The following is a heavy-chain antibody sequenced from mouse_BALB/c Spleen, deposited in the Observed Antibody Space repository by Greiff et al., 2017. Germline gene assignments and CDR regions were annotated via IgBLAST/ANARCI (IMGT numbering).Heavy chain of an antibody. CDR2: ISNGGGST. CDR1: GFTFSSYT. CDR3: ASYGNLWYFDV. J-gene: IGHJ1*01. Sequence: EVKLVESGGGLVQPGGSLKLSCAASGFTFSSYTMSWVRQTPEKRLEWVAYISNGGGSTYYPDTVKGRFTISRDNAKNTLYLQMSSLKSEDTAMYYCASYGNLWYFDVWGAGTTVTVSS. D-gene: IGHD2-1*01. V-gene: IGHV5-12-2*01.